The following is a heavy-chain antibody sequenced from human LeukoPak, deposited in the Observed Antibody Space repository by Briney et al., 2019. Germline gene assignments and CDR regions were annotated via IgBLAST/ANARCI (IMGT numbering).Heavy chain of an antibody. J-gene: IGHJ4*02. D-gene: IGHD4-17*01. V-gene: IGHV3-48*01. CDR1: GFTFSSYS. CDR3: ARDRLHYGEYEKTFDY. Sequence: PGGSLRLSCAASGFTFSSYSMNWVRQAPGKGLEWVSYITFSSSIIYYADSVKGRFTISRDNAKNSLYLQMNSLRAKDTAVYYCARDRLHYGEYEKTFDYWGQGTLVSVSS. CDR2: ITFSSSII.